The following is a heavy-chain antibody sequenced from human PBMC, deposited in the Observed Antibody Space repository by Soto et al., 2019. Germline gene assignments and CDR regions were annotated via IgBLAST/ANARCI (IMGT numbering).Heavy chain of an antibody. CDR2: IYYSGST. CDR1: GGSISSSSYY. Sequence: SETLSLTCTVSGGSISSSSYYWGWIRQPPGKGLEWIGSIYYSGSTYYNPSLKSRVTISVDTSKNQFSLKLSSVTAADTAVYYCARRHYYGSGSYYIAVAWFDPWGQGTLVTVSS. J-gene: IGHJ5*02. D-gene: IGHD3-10*01. V-gene: IGHV4-39*01. CDR3: ARRHYYGSGSYYIAVAWFDP.